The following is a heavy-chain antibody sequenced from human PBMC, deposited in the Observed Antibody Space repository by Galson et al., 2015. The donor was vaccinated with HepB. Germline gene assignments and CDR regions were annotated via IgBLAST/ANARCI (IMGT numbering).Heavy chain of an antibody. J-gene: IGHJ3*02. V-gene: IGHV1-46*01. CDR3: ARIGNTGPFDI. Sequence: QSGAEVTKPGESLRISCKASGYSFPSYYMHWVRQVPGQGLEWMGIINPSGGSTSYAQKFQGRVTMTRDTSTTTVYMELSSLRSEDTAVYYCARIGNTGPFDIWGQGTMATVSS. CDR2: INPSGGST. D-gene: IGHD4-23*01. CDR1: GYSFPSYY.